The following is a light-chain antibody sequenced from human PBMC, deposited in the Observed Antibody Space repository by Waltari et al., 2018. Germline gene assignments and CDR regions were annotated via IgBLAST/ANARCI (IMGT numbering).Light chain of an antibody. J-gene: IGLJ2*01. Sequence: QSVLTQPPSASATAGQRVTISCSGSGSNIGTNTVNWYQQVPGTAPKLVIDGNSLRPPGFPDRIAGSKSGTSGSLAISGLRSEDEADYYCSSWDGSLSGLVFGGGTRLTVL. CDR3: SSWDGSLSGLV. CDR2: GNS. V-gene: IGLV1-44*01. CDR1: GSNIGTNT.